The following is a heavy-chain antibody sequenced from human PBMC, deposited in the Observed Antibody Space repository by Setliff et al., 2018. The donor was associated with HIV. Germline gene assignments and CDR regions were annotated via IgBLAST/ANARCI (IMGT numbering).Heavy chain of an antibody. D-gene: IGHD3-10*01. Sequence: RASVKVSCKASGDIFSTFAINWVRQAPGQGVEWMGGIIPVFGTQNYAQKFLGRVTITADESTSTGYMEMSSLTSEDTAVYYCARGESTHGPGTYSIYSWGQGTLVTVSS. V-gene: IGHV1-69*13. CDR2: IIPVFGTQ. CDR1: GDIFSTFA. CDR3: ARGESTHGPGTYSIYS. J-gene: IGHJ5*02.